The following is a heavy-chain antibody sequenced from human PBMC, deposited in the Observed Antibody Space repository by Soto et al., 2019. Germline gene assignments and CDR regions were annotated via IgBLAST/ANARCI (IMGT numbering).Heavy chain of an antibody. CDR3: ARDQLRDYYDSSGSN. CDR2: IYHSGST. Sequence: SETLSLTCAVSGGSISSSNWWSWVRQPPGKGLEWIGEIYHSGSTNYNPYLKSRVTISVDKSKNQFSLKLSSVTAAYTSVYYCARDQLRDYYDSSGSNWGQGTLVTVSS. J-gene: IGHJ4*02. V-gene: IGHV4-4*02. CDR1: GGSISSSNW. D-gene: IGHD3-22*01.